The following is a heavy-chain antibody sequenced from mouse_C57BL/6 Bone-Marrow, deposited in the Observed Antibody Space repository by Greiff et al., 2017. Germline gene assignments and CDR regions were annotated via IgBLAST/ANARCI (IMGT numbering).Heavy chain of an antibody. CDR3: ARDGGVYDDYDDAY. D-gene: IGHD2-4*01. J-gene: IGHJ3*01. CDR2: INPNNGGT. Sequence: EVQLQQSGPELVKPGASVKISCKASGYTFTDYYMNWVKQSHGKSLEWIGDINPNNGGTSYNQKFKGKATLTVDKSSSTAYMELRSLTSEDSAVYYCARDGGVYDDYDDAYWGQGTLVTVSA. V-gene: IGHV1-26*01. CDR1: GYTFTDYY.